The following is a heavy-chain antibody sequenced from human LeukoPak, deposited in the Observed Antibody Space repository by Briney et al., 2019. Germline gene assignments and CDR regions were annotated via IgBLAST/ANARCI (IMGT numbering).Heavy chain of an antibody. J-gene: IGHJ4*02. D-gene: IGHD3-9*01. CDR3: ARVRANYDSLDY. CDR2: ISAYNGNT. CDR1: GYTFTSYG. Sequence: ASVKVSCEASGYTFTSYGISWVRQAPGQGLEGMGWISAYNGNTNYPQKLQGRVTMTTDTSTSTAYMELRRLRSDDTAVYYCARVRANYDSLDYWGRGTLVTVSS. V-gene: IGHV1-18*01.